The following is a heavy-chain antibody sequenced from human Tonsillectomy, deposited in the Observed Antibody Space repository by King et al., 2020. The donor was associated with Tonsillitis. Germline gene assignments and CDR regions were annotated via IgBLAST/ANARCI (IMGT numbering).Heavy chain of an antibody. J-gene: IGHJ4*02. Sequence: VQLVESGGGLVKPGGSLRLSCAASGFTFSSYSMNWVRQAPGKGLEWVSSISSSSSYIYYADSVKGRFTISRDNAKNSLYLQMNNLRAEDTAVYYCARDLGGYARTADYWGQGTLVTVSS. CDR2: ISSSSSYI. CDR1: GFTFSSYS. V-gene: IGHV3-21*01. CDR3: ARDLGGYARTADY. D-gene: IGHD5-18*01.